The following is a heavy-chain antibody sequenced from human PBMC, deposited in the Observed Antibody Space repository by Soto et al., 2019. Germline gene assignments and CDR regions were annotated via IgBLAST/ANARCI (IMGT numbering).Heavy chain of an antibody. CDR2: INHSGST. V-gene: IGHV4-34*01. CDR3: ASVDIVARAPYYYYMEV. CDR1: GGSFSGYY. Sequence: SETLSLACAVYGGSFSGYYWSWIRQPPGKGLEWIGEINHSGSTNYNPSLKSRVTISVDTSKNQFSLKLSSVTAADTAVYYCASVDIVARAPYYYYMEVWGKGTTVNVSS. D-gene: IGHD5-12*01. J-gene: IGHJ6*03.